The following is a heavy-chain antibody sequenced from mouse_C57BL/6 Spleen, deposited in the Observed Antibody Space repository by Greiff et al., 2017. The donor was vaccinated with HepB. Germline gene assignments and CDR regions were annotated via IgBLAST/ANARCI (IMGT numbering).Heavy chain of an antibody. CDR2: ILPGSGST. CDR3: ARSTTVVGGRNFFDY. V-gene: IGHV1-9*01. D-gene: IGHD1-1*01. J-gene: IGHJ2*01. CDR1: GYTFTGYW. Sequence: QVQLKQSGAELMKPGASVKLSCKATGYTFTGYWIEWVKQRPGHGLEWIGEILPGSGSTNYNEKFKGKATFTADTSSNTAYMQLSSLTTEDSAIYYCARSTTVVGGRNFFDYWGQGTTLTVSS.